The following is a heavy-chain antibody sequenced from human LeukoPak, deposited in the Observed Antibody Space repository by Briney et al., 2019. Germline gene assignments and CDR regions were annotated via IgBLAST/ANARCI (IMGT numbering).Heavy chain of an antibody. CDR2: ISGSGGST. V-gene: IGHV3-23*01. CDR1: GFTFSSYS. J-gene: IGHJ4*02. D-gene: IGHD5-18*01. CDR3: AKGLIQLWFRFDY. Sequence: GGSLRLSCAASGFTFSSYSMNWVRQAPGKGLEWVSGISGSGGSTYYADSVKGRFTISRDNSKNTLYLQMNSLRVEDTAGYYCAKGLIQLWFRFDYWGQGTLVTVSS.